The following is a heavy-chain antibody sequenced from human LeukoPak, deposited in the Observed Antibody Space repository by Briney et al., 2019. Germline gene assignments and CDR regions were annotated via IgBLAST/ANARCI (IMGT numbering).Heavy chain of an antibody. V-gene: IGHV4-30-2*01. D-gene: IGHD3-10*01. CDR1: GGSISSGGYY. CDR3: ARVFGLEGSPWFGELLQPERAFDI. Sequence: SETLSLTCTVSGGSISSGGYYWSWIRQPPGKGLEWIGYIYHSGSTYYNPSLKSRVTISVDRSKNQFSLKLSSVTAADAAVYYCARVFGLEGSPWFGELLQPERAFDIWGQGTMVTVSS. J-gene: IGHJ3*02. CDR2: IYHSGST.